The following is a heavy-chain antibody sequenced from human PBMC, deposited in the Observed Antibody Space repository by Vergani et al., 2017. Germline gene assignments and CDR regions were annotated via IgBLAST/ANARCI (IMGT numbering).Heavy chain of an antibody. D-gene: IGHD2-15*01. V-gene: IGHV1-69*01. J-gene: IGHJ3*01. CDR2: ILPLFGTP. CDR3: ARSYCSGSLCYYAFGV. Sequence: QVQLVQSGAEVKKPGSSVKVSCKSSGGTFSNHVLAWVRQAPGQGLEWMGGILPLFGTPTYAQRFQDRVTITADESTTTAYVELTSLTSEDSAVYFCARSYCSGSLCYYAFGVWGQGTMITVSS. CDR1: GGTFSNHV.